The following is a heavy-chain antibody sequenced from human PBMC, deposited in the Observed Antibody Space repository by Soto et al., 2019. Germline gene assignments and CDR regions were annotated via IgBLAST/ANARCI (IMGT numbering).Heavy chain of an antibody. CDR1: GFTFSNYD. Sequence: QVQLVESGGGVVQPGRSLRLSCAASGFTFSNYDMHWVRQAPGKGLEWVAVITYDGSNKYYADSVKGRFTISRDNSKNTLYLQMHSLRAEDTAVYYCAKVLSIIVADAFDIWGPGTKVTVSS. J-gene: IGHJ3*02. CDR3: AKVLSIIVADAFDI. CDR2: ITYDGSNK. D-gene: IGHD3-22*01. V-gene: IGHV3-30*18.